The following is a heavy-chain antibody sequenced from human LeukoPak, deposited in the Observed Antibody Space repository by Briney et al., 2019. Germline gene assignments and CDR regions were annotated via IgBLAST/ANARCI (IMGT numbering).Heavy chain of an antibody. Sequence: PSQTLSLTSTVSGGSIGSGDYYWSWIRQPPGKGLEWIGYIYYSGSTYYNPSLKSRVTISVDTSENQFSLKLSSVTAADTAVYYCARVVPRDSSGYWFRVERFDIWGQGTMVTVSS. J-gene: IGHJ3*02. CDR1: GGSIGSGDYY. V-gene: IGHV4-30-4*08. CDR2: IYYSGST. CDR3: ARVVPRDSSGYWFRVERFDI. D-gene: IGHD3-22*01.